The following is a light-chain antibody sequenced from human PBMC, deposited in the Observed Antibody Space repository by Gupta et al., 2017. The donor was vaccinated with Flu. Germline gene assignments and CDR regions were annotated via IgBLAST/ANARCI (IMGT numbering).Light chain of an antibody. CDR1: QNISTF. CDR2: AVS. Sequence: DIQVTQSPSSLSVSVGDTVTITCRTSQNISTFLNWFQQKPGKAPNLLIYAVSSLQSGVPSRFGGGGSGTVFTHTIKGLQPEDFATYFCQQSYITPLTFGGGTKVEMK. V-gene: IGKV1-39*01. CDR3: QQSYITPLT. J-gene: IGKJ4*01.